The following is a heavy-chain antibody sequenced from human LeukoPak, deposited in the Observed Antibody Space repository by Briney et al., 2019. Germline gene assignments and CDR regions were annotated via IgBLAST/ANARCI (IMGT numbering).Heavy chain of an antibody. V-gene: IGHV3-30*02. D-gene: IGHD6-13*01. CDR2: IRYDGWNK. Sequence: GGSLRLSCAASGFSFRNYGMHWVRQSPGKGLEWVAFIRYDGWNKYYGDAVKGRLTVSRDNSKDTLILQMNSLKVEDTAVYYCASHSSSWTAGYFQHWGQGTLVTVSS. J-gene: IGHJ1*01. CDR3: ASHSSSWTAGYFQH. CDR1: GFSFRNYG.